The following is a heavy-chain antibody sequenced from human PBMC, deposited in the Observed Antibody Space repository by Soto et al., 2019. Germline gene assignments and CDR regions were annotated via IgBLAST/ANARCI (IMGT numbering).Heavy chain of an antibody. D-gene: IGHD3-3*01. V-gene: IGHV3-48*03. Sequence: SLTVSCAASEGTCSSSEKHWVRQAPGKGLEWVSYISKSSSVIYYAGSVKGRFTISRDNAKNLLYLQMNSLRAEDTAVYFCASVNLRFSYGIEVWGPGTTVPVYS. CDR1: EGTCSSSE. CDR2: ISKSSSVI. J-gene: IGHJ6*02. CDR3: ASVNLRFSYGIEV.